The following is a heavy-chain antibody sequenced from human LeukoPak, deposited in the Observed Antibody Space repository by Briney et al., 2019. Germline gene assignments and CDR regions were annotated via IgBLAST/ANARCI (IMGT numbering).Heavy chain of an antibody. CDR3: ARDQTGDYYDSSGYYSWFDP. D-gene: IGHD3-22*01. CDR2: IYYSGST. J-gene: IGHJ5*02. CDR1: GGSISSGDYY. V-gene: IGHV4-30-4*01. Sequence: SQTLSLTCTVSGGSISSGDYYWSWLRQPPGKGLEWIGYIYYSGSTYYNPSLKSRVTISVDTSKNQFSLKLSSVTAADTAVYYCARDQTGDYYDSSGYYSWFDPWGQGTLVTVSS.